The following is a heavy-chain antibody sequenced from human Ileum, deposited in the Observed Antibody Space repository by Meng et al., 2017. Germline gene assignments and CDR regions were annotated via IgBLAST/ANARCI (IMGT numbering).Heavy chain of an antibody. CDR2: MSPNSGNT. Sequence: QVQLVQSEAEVRKPGASVKCSCRASGYTFTSYDIHWVRQAPGQGLEWMGWMSPNSGNTGYSQNFQGRVTLTRSTPLRTVYMELSSLQSEDTAVYYCARVVSSGTFGDWFDPWGQGTLVTVSS. V-gene: IGHV1-8*01. D-gene: IGHD3-10*01. CDR3: ARVVSSGTFGDWFDP. CDR1: GYTFTSYD. J-gene: IGHJ5*02.